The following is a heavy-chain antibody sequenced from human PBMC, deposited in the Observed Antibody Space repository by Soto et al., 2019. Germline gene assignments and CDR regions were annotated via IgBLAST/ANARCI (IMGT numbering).Heavy chain of an antibody. CDR1: GYTLTELS. D-gene: IGHD6-19*01. V-gene: IGHV1-24*01. CDR2: FDPEDGET. CDR3: ATYLRQWLVLDY. J-gene: IGHJ4*02. Sequence: ASLKVSCKVSGYTLTELSMHWVRQAPGKGLEWMGGFDPEDGETIYAQKFQGRVTMTEDTSTDTAYMELSSLRSEDTAVYYCATYLRQWLVLDYWGQGTLVTVSS.